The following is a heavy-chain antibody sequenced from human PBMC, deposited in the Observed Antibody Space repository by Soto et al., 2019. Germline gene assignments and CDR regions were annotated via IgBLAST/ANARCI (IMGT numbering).Heavy chain of an antibody. CDR2: IIPIFGTA. CDR3: AREESSSWYRKWANWFDP. V-gene: IGHV1-69*01. CDR1: GGTFSSYA. J-gene: IGHJ5*02. D-gene: IGHD6-13*01. Sequence: QVQLVQSGAEVKKPGSSVKVSCKASGGTFSSYAISWVRQAPGQGLEWMGGIIPIFGTANYAQKFQGRVTITADESTSTDYMELSSLRSDDTAVYYCAREESSSWYRKWANWFDPWGQGTLVTVSS.